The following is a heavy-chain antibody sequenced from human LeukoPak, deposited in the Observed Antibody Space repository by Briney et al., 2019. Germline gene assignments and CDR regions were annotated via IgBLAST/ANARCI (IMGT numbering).Heavy chain of an antibody. CDR1: GFIFSSYG. V-gene: IGHV3-33*05. Sequence: GGSLRLSCAASGFIFSSYGLHWVRQAPGKGLEWVAVISYDGSNKYYADSVKGRFTISRDNSKNTLYLQMNSLRAEDTAVYYCARDWYFDYWGQGTLVTVSS. CDR3: ARDWYFDY. CDR2: ISYDGSNK. J-gene: IGHJ4*02.